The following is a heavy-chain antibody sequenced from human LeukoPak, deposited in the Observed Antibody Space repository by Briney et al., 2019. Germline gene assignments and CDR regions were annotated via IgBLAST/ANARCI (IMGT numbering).Heavy chain of an antibody. D-gene: IGHD6-13*01. CDR2: ISYDGSNK. CDR1: GFTFSSYA. V-gene: IGHV3-30-3*01. J-gene: IGHJ4*02. CDR3: ARGQHLDYLDY. Sequence: PGGSLRLSCAASGFTFSSYAMPWVRQAPGKGLEWVAVISYDGSNKYYADSVKGRFTISRDNSKNTLYLQMNSLRAEDTAVYYCARGQHLDYLDYWGQGTLVTVSS.